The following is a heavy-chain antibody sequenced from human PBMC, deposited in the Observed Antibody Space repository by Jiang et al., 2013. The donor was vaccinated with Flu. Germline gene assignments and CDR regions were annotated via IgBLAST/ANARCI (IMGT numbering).Heavy chain of an antibody. D-gene: IGHD6-13*01. CDR3: ARDQGAAAGFDY. CDR1: GGSISSHY. J-gene: IGHJ4*02. CDR2: VGYSYDTGSTN. V-gene: IGHV4-59*11. Sequence: GPGLVKPSETVSLTCTVSGGSISSHYWSWIRQPPGKGLEWIGYVGYSYDTGSTNNYNPSLKSRVTMSVDTSKNQFVLKMSSVTGADTAIYYCARDQGAAAGFDYWGQGTLVTVSS.